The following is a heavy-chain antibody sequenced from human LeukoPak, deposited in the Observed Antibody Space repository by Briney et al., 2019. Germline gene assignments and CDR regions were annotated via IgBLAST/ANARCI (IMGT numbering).Heavy chain of an antibody. Sequence: SETLSLTCAVYGGSFSGYYWSWIRQPPGKGLEWIGEINHSGNTNYNPYVKSRVTISVDTSKIQFSLKLSSVTAADTAVYYCARAVATTHDFDYWGQGTLVTVSS. CDR3: ARAVATTHDFDY. V-gene: IGHV4-34*01. D-gene: IGHD5-12*01. J-gene: IGHJ4*02. CDR1: GGSFSGYY. CDR2: INHSGNT.